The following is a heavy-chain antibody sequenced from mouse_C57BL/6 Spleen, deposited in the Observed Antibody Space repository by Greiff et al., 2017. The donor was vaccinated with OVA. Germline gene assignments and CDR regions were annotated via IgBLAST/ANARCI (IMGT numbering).Heavy chain of an antibody. CDR3: ARCGNYPYYFDY. J-gene: IGHJ2*01. CDR2: ISSGSSTI. D-gene: IGHD2-1*01. Sequence: EVQRVESGGGLVKPGGSLKLSCAASGFTFSDYGMHWVRQAPEKGLEWVAYISSGSSTIYYADPVKGRFTISRDNAKNTLFLQMTSLRSEDTAMYYCARCGNYPYYFDYWGQGTTLTVSS. V-gene: IGHV5-17*01. CDR1: GFTFSDYG.